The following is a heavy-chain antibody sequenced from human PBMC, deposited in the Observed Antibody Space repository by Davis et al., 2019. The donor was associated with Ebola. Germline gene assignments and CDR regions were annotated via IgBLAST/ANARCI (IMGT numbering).Heavy chain of an antibody. J-gene: IGHJ6*02. CDR1: GYTLTELS. V-gene: IGHV1-24*01. CDR2: FDPEDGES. D-gene: IGHD6-6*01. CDR3: ATEYSSSPYYYYYGMDV. Sequence: ASVKVSCKVSGYTLTELSMHWVRQAPGKGLEWMGGFDPEDGESIYAQKFQGRVTMTEDTSTDTAYMELSSLRSEDTAVYYCATEYSSSPYYYYYGMDVWGQGTTVTVSS.